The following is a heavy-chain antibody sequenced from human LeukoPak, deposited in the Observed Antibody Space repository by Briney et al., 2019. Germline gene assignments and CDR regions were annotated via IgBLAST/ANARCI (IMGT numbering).Heavy chain of an antibody. D-gene: IGHD3-3*01. Sequence: PSETLSLTCTVSGGSISSYYWSWIRQPAGKGLEWIGRIYTSGSTNYNPSLKSRVTMSVDTSKNQFSLKLSSVTAADTAVYYCARVPFWSGHYGMDVWGQGTTVTVSS. CDR2: IYTSGST. V-gene: IGHV4-4*07. CDR3: ARVPFWSGHYGMDV. J-gene: IGHJ6*02. CDR1: GGSISSYY.